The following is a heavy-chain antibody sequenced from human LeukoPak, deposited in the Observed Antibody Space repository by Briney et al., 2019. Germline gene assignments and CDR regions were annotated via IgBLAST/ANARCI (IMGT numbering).Heavy chain of an antibody. V-gene: IGHV4-59*08. D-gene: IGHD1-26*01. CDR1: GGSISSYY. CDR2: IYYSGST. CDR3: ARQGRGQSGSYDY. Sequence: SETLSLTCTVSGGSISSYYWSWIRQPPGKGLEWIGYIYYSGSTNSNPSLKSRVTISVDTSKNQFSLKLSSVTAADTAVYYCARQGRGQSGSYDYWGQGTLVTVSS. J-gene: IGHJ4*02.